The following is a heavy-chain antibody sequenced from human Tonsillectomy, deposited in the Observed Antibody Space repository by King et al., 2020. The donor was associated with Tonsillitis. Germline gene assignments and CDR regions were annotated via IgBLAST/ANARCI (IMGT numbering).Heavy chain of an antibody. D-gene: IGHD3-22*01. CDR1: GGSFSGYF. V-gene: IGHV4-34*01. CDR3: ARGVRYVLDGNGYYWIDH. Sequence: VQLQQWGAGLLKPSETLSLTCGVYGGSFSGYFWTWIRQPPGKGLEWIGETSHTGITNYNPSLKSRVTVSVDTSKNEFFLKLNSVTAADTAVYYCARGVRYVLDGNGYYWIDHWGQGTLVTASS. CDR2: TSHTGIT. J-gene: IGHJ4*02.